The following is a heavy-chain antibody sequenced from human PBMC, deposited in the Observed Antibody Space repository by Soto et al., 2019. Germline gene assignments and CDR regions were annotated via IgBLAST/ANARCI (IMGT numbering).Heavy chain of an antibody. Sequence: SLRLSCAASGLTFSNYGMHWVRQAPGKGLEWVAIIWHDGNNKYYADSVRGRFIISRDNSKNRLYLQMNSLRAEDTAVYYCASDLVGASDSYGLDVWGQGTPVTSP. D-gene: IGHD1-26*01. CDR1: GLTFSNYG. J-gene: IGHJ6*02. CDR2: IWHDGNNK. V-gene: IGHV3-33*01. CDR3: ASDLVGASDSYGLDV.